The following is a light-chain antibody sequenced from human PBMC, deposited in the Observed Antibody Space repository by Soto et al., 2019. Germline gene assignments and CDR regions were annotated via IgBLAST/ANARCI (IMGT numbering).Light chain of an antibody. V-gene: IGLV2-14*01. CDR1: SSDVGKYNY. CDR3: SSYTGSSSNTVV. Sequence: QSALTQPASVSGSPGQSITISCTGTSSDVGKYNYVSWYQQHPAKAPKLMIFEVSNRPSGVSNRFSGSKSGNTASLTISGLQAEDEAEDYCSSYTGSSSNTVVFGGGTKLTVL. CDR2: EVS. J-gene: IGLJ2*01.